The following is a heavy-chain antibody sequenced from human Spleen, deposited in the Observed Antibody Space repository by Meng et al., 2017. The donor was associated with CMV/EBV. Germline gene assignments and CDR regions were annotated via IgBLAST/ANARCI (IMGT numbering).Heavy chain of an antibody. J-gene: IGHJ6*02. Sequence: GGSLRLSCAASGFSFSSYDMHWVRQAPGKGLEWVAVILYDGSNKYYGDSVTGRFTISRDNSRNTLSLQMNSLRAEDTAVYYCARDAGHYCSSTSCYFPSLMDVWGQGTTVTVSS. CDR2: ILYDGSNK. CDR1: GFSFSSYD. CDR3: ARDAGHYCSSTSCYFPSLMDV. D-gene: IGHD2-2*01. V-gene: IGHV3-33*05.